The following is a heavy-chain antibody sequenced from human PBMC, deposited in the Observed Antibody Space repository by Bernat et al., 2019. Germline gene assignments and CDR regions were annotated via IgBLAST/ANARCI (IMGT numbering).Heavy chain of an antibody. Sequence: EVQLVESGGGLVQPGGSLRLSCAASGFTFSSYSMSWVRQAPGKGLEWVSVIYSGGSTYYADSVKGRFTISRDNSKNTLYLQMNSLRAEDTAVYYCARAEAGSSWYPYYYYGMDVWGQGTTVTVSS. D-gene: IGHD6-13*01. V-gene: IGHV3-66*01. CDR3: ARAEAGSSWYPYYYYGMDV. CDR2: IYSGGST. J-gene: IGHJ6*02. CDR1: GFTFSSYS.